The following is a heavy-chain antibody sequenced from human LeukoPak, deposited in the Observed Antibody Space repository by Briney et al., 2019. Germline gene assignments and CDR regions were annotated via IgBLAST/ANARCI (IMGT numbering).Heavy chain of an antibody. CDR3: ATGRSDILTGYSN. J-gene: IGHJ4*02. CDR2: IKSRTDGGTT. D-gene: IGHD3-9*01. V-gene: IGHV3-15*07. Sequence: GGSLRLSCAVSRLTINNAWMNWVRQAPGKGLEWVGRIKSRTDGGTTDYAAPVKGRFIISRDDPENTLYLQMNSLKIEDTAVYFCATGRSDILTGYSNWGQGTLVTVSS. CDR1: RLTINNAW.